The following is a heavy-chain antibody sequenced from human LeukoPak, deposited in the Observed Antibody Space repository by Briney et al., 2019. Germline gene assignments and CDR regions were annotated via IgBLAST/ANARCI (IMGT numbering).Heavy chain of an antibody. CDR2: ICGSGGST. V-gene: IGHV3-23*01. Sequence: GGSLRLSCAAPGFTFSSYAMSWVRQAPGKGLEWVSAICGSGGSTYYADSVKGRFTISRDNSKNTLYLQMNSLRAEDTAVYYCAQMSSGYDVFDYWGQGTLVTVSS. CDR3: AQMSSGYDVFDY. J-gene: IGHJ4*02. CDR1: GFTFSSYA. D-gene: IGHD5-12*01.